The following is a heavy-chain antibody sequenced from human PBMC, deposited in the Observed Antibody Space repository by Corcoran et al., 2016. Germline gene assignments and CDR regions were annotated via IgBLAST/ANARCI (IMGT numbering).Heavy chain of an antibody. CDR1: GYSFTSYW. V-gene: IGHV5-51*01. CDR2: IYPGDSDT. Sequence: EVQLVQSGAEVKKPGESLKISCKGSGYSFTSYWIGWVRQMPGKGLEWMGIIYPGDSDTRYSPSFQGQVTISADKSISTAYLQWSSLKASATAMYYCARNSFYDSSGWYYFDYWGQGTLVTVSS. J-gene: IGHJ4*02. D-gene: IGHD3-22*01. CDR3: ARNSFYDSSGWYYFDY.